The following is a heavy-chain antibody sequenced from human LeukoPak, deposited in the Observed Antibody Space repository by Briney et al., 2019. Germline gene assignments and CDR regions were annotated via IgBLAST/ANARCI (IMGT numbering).Heavy chain of an antibody. CDR3: AREYIAVAGIFDY. J-gene: IGHJ4*02. CDR1: GFTFSTYA. CDR2: ISYDGSNK. D-gene: IGHD6-19*01. Sequence: GGSLRLSCAASGFTFSTYAMHWVRQAPGKGLEWVAVISYDGSNKYYADSVKGRFTISRDNSKNTLYLQMNSLRAEDTAVYYCAREYIAVAGIFDYWGQGTLVTVSS. V-gene: IGHV3-30-3*01.